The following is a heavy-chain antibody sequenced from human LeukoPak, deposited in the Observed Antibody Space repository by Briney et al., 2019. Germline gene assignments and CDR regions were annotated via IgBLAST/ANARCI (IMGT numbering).Heavy chain of an antibody. CDR3: ASCIAAAGGFDY. CDR2: INPNSGGT. V-gene: IGHV1-2*02. J-gene: IGHJ4*02. Sequence: ASVKVSCKAAGYTFTGYYTNWVRQAPGQGLEWMGWINPNSGGTNYAQKFQGRVTMTRDTSISTAYMELSRLRSDDTAVYYCASCIAAAGGFDYWGRGTLVTVSS. D-gene: IGHD6-13*01. CDR1: GYTFTGYY.